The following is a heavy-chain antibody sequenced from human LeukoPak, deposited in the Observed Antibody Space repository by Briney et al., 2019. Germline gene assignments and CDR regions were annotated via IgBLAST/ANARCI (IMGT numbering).Heavy chain of an antibody. CDR2: IYYSGST. V-gene: IGHV4-59*01. CDR3: AREVHTIAAAGRISYFDY. D-gene: IGHD6-13*01. J-gene: IGHJ4*02. CDR1: GGSISSYY. Sequence: SETLSLTCTVSGGSISSYYWGWIRQPPGEGLEWIGYIYYSGSTNYNPTLKSRVTISVDTSKNQFSLKLSSVTAADTAVYYCAREVHTIAAAGRISYFDYWGQGTLVTVSS.